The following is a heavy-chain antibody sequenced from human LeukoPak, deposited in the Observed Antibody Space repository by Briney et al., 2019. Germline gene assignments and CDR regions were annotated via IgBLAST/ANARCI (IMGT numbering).Heavy chain of an antibody. CDR2: ISSNGGST. D-gene: IGHD6-6*01. J-gene: IGHJ4*02. V-gene: IGHV3-64D*09. CDR3: VKDLGSSSVGY. CDR1: GFTFSRYA. Sequence: GRTLRLSCSASGFTFSRYAMHWVSQAPGKGLEYVSVISSNGGSTYYVDSVKGRFTISRDNSKNTLYLQMSSLRAEDTAVYYCVKDLGSSSVGYWGQGTLVTVSS.